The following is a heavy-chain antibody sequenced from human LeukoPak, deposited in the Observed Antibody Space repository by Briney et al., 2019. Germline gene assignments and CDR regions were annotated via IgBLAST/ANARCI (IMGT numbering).Heavy chain of an antibody. CDR1: GGSISSSTYY. J-gene: IGHJ2*01. V-gene: IGHV4-39*01. D-gene: IGHD4-17*01. CDR2: IYYSGST. Sequence: PSETLPLTCIVSGGSISSSTYYWGWIRQPPGKGLEWIGLIYYSGSTYHNPSLKSRVTISVDTSKNQFSLKLGSVTAADTAVYYCARISVTSLRYFDLWGRGTLVTVSS. CDR3: ARISVTSLRYFDL.